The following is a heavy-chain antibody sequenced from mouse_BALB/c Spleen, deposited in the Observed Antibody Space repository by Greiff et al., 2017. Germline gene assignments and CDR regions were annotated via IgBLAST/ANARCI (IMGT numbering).Heavy chain of an antibody. Sequence: DVKLVESGGGLVKPGGSLKLSCAASGFTFSSYAMSWVRQTPEKRLEWVASISSGGSTYYPDSVKGRFTISRDNARNILYLQMSSLRSEDTAMYYCARGDYVSFDYWGQGTTLTVSS. D-gene: IGHD2-4*01. V-gene: IGHV5-6-5*01. CDR1: GFTFSSYA. CDR2: ISSGGST. J-gene: IGHJ2*01. CDR3: ARGDYVSFDY.